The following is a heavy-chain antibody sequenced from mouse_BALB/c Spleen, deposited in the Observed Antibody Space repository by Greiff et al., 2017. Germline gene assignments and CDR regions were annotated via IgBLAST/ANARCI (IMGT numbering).Heavy chain of an antibody. Sequence: EVQLVESGPGLVKPSQSLSLTCTVTGYSITSDYAWNWIRQFPGNKLEWMGYISYSGSTSYNPSLKSRISITRDTSKNQFFLQLNSVTTEDTATYYCARHDYDGMDYWGQGTSVTVSS. D-gene: IGHD2-4*01. CDR1: GYSITSDYA. J-gene: IGHJ4*01. V-gene: IGHV3-2*02. CDR2: ISYSGST. CDR3: ARHDYDGMDY.